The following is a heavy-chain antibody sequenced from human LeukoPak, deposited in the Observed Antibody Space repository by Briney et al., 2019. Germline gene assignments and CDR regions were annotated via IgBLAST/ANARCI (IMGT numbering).Heavy chain of an antibody. CDR1: GYTFTGYY. Sequence: GASVKVSCKASGYTFTGYYMHWVRQAPGQGLEWMGWINPNSGGTNYAQKFQGRVTMTRDTSISTAYMELSRLRSDDTAVYYCARENYYDSSGYSFAGSSGAFDIWGQGTMVTVSS. CDR3: ARENYYDSSGYSFAGSSGAFDI. CDR2: INPNSGGT. D-gene: IGHD3-22*01. J-gene: IGHJ3*02. V-gene: IGHV1-2*02.